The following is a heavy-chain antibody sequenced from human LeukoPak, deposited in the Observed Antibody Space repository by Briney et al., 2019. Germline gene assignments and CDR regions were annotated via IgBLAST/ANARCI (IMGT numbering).Heavy chain of an antibody. J-gene: IGHJ4*02. V-gene: IGHV3-23*01. Sequence: PGGSLRLSCAASGFTFSSYAMSWVRQAPGKGLEWVSATSGSGGSRYYADSVKGRFTISRDNSKNTLYLQMNSLRAEDTAVYYCAKDHSGPTTFFDYWGQGTLVTVSS. CDR3: AKDHSGPTTFFDY. CDR1: GFTFSSYA. CDR2: TSGSGGSR. D-gene: IGHD5-12*01.